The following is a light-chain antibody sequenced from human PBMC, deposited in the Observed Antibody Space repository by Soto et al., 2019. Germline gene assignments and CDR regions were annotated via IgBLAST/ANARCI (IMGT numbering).Light chain of an antibody. Sequence: DIQLTQSPSFLSASVGDRVTITCRASQGISSYLAWYQQKPGKAHKLLIYAAYTLQSGVQSRFSGSRSGTEFTLTIRRLQPEDFATYYCKQLNSYPIPFGQGTRLEIK. CDR3: KQLNSYPIP. J-gene: IGKJ5*01. CDR2: AAY. CDR1: QGISSY. V-gene: IGKV1-9*01.